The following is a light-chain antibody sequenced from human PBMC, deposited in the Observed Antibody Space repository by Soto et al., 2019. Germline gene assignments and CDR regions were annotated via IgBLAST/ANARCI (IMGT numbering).Light chain of an antibody. CDR2: DAS. V-gene: IGKV1-5*01. CDR3: QQYNSYWT. CDR1: QSISSW. Sequence: QMTQSPSNLAASVGDRLTITCRASQSISSWLAWYQQKPGKAPXXLIYDASSLESGVPSRFSGIASGTESTLTISSLKPDDFATYYCQQYNSYWTFGQGTKVDIK. J-gene: IGKJ1*01.